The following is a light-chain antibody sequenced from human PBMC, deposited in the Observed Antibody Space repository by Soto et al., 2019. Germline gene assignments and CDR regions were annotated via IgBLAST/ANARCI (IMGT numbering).Light chain of an antibody. J-gene: IGKJ5*01. CDR2: GAS. Sequence: VMTQSPASLAVPLVERATINCRARQSVSINCFVWYQHQPGQAPRLLIYGASNRATGIPDRFISSGSATDFTLIINRLEPEDVAIYYCQQYGGSPRITFGQGTRLEIK. CDR1: QSVSINC. V-gene: IGKV3-20*01. CDR3: QQYGGSPRIT.